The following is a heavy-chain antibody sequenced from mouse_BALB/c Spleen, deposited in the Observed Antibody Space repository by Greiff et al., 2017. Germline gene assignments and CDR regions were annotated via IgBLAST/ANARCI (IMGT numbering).Heavy chain of an antibody. D-gene: IGHD2-4*01. Sequence: VQLKQSGAELVRSGASVKLSCTASGFNIKDYYMHWVKQRPEQGLEWIGWIDPENGDTEYAPKFQGKATMTADTSSNTAYLQLSSLTSEDTAVYYCNSLIIPDYWGQGTTLTVSS. CDR3: NSLIIPDY. V-gene: IGHV14-4*02. CDR1: GFNIKDYY. CDR2: IDPENGDT. J-gene: IGHJ2*01.